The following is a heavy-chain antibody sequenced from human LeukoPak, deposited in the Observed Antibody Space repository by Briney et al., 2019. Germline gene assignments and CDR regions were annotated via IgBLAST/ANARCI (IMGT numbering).Heavy chain of an antibody. CDR2: ISAYNGNK. D-gene: IGHD3-22*01. CDR3: ASRGRRDYYDSSGYYWDYYGMDV. CDR1: GYTFTSYG. J-gene: IGHJ6*02. V-gene: IGHV1-18*01. Sequence: ASVKVSCKASGYTFTSYGISWVRQAPGQGLEWMGWISAYNGNKNYAQKLQGRVTMTTDTSTSTAYMELRSLRSDDTAVYYCASRGRRDYYDSSGYYWDYYGMDVWGQGTTVTVSS.